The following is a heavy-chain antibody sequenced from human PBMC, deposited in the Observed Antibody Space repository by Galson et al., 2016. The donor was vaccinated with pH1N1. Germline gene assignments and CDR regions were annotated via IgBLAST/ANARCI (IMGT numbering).Heavy chain of an antibody. D-gene: IGHD4-17*01. V-gene: IGHV3-7*01. J-gene: IGHJ6*02. CDR3: VRDHDYDDSDPSHYHYGLDV. CDR2: IKQDGSEK. CDR1: GFTFSNYL. Sequence: SLRLSCAASGFTFSNYLMSWVRQAPGKGLEWVANIKQDGSEKYYVDSVKGRFTISRDNAKSSLFLQLNSLRAGDTAVYFCVRDHDYDDSDPSHYHYGLDVWGQGTTVTVSS.